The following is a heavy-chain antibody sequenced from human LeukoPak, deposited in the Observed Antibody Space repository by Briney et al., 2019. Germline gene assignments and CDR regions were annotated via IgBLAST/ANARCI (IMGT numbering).Heavy chain of an antibody. D-gene: IGHD2-15*01. CDR3: ARAGGYCGRISCPYYFDY. V-gene: IGHV1-8*02. J-gene: IGHJ4*02. Sequence: GASVKVSRKASGGTFSSYAISWVRQAPGQGLGWMGWMNLNSGNTGYAQKFQGRVTMTRNTSISTAYMELSSLRSEDTAVYYCARAGGYCGRISCPYYFDYWGQGSLVAVSS. CDR2: MNLNSGNT. CDR1: GGTFSSYA.